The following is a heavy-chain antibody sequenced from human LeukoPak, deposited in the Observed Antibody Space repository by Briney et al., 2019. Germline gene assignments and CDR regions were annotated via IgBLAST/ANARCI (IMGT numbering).Heavy chain of an antibody. Sequence: SETLSLTCAVSGYPISSGYYWGWIRQPPGKGLEWIGSIYHSGSTYYNPSLKSRVTISVDTSKNQFSLKLSSVTAADTAVYYCARHKDIVVVPAAIWWFDYWGQGTLVTVSS. V-gene: IGHV4-38-2*01. D-gene: IGHD2-2*01. CDR3: ARHKDIVVVPAAIWWFDY. CDR1: GYPISSGYY. CDR2: IYHSGST. J-gene: IGHJ4*02.